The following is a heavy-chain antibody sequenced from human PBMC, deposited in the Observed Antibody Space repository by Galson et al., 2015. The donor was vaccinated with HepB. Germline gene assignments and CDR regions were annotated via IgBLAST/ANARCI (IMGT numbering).Heavy chain of an antibody. CDR2: INPDGSTT. Sequence: SLRLSCAASEFTFSNYWMHWVRQAPGQGLVWISRINPDGSTTNYADSVKGRFTVSRDNAKNTLYLQMNSLRAEDTAVYYCARAEGSGWSRYYFDYWGQGTLVTVSS. CDR1: EFTFSNYW. CDR3: ARAEGSGWSRYYFDY. V-gene: IGHV3-74*01. D-gene: IGHD6-19*01. J-gene: IGHJ4*02.